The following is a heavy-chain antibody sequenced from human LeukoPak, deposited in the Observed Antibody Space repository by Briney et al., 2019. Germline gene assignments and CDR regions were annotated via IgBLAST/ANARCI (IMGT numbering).Heavy chain of an antibody. CDR3: ARVGSYGDYFFDY. V-gene: IGHV3-74*01. CDR2: INSDGCST. CDR1: GFTFSSYW. D-gene: IGHD4-17*01. J-gene: IGHJ4*02. Sequence: GGSLRLSCAASGFTFSSYWMHWVRQAPGKGLVWVSRINSDGCSTSYADSVKGRFTISRDNAKNTLYLQMNSLRAEDTAVYYCARVGSYGDYFFDYWGQGTLVTVSS.